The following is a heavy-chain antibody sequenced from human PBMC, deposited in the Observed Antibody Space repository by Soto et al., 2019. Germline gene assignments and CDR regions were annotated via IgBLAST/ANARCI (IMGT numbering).Heavy chain of an antibody. CDR1: GFTFSDYY. V-gene: IGHV3-11*01. D-gene: IGHD2-8*01. J-gene: IGHJ4*02. CDR3: ASGTNGAFFVY. Sequence: QVQLVESGGGLVKPGGSLRLSCAASGFTFSDYYMSWIRQAPGKGLEWVSYISSRSSTIFYADSVKGRFTISRDNVKNELCLQMNSLRAEDTAVYYCASGTNGAFFVYWGQGILVTVSS. CDR2: ISSRSSTI.